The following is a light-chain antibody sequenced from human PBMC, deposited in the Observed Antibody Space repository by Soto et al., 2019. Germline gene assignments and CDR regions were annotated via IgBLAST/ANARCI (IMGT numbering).Light chain of an antibody. CDR2: KVS. Sequence: DVVMTQSPLSLPVTLGQPASISCRSSQSLVYSDGNTYLSWFQQRPGQSPRRLIYKVSNRDSGVPDRFSGSGSGPDFTLQISRVAAENVGVCYCLLGTHWPPGYTFGQGTKLDSK. V-gene: IGKV2-30*01. CDR1: QSLVYSDGNTY. CDR3: LLGTHWPPGYT. J-gene: IGKJ2*01.